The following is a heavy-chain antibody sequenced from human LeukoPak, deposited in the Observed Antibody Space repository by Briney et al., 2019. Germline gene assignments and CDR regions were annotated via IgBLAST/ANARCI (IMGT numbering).Heavy chain of an antibody. D-gene: IGHD6-19*01. J-gene: IGHJ4*02. Sequence: ASVKASSKASGYTFTDYALHCVRQAPGQSLEWMGWITTGRGETRYSQDFQRRITLTRDKSANTVYMDLSDLTSEDTAVYYCARGGQQWRGGNYFDSWGQGTLVAVSS. CDR2: ITTGRGET. CDR3: ARGGQQWRGGNYFDS. V-gene: IGHV1-3*03. CDR1: GYTFTDYA.